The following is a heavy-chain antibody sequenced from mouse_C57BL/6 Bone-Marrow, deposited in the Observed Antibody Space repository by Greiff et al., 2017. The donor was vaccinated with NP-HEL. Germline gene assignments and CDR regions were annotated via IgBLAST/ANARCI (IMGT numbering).Heavy chain of an antibody. D-gene: IGHD3-3*01. Sequence: EVKVEESGGGLVKPGGSLKLSCAASGFTFSSYAMSWVRQTPEKRLELVATISDGGSYTYYPDNVKGRFTISRDNAKNNLYLQMSHLKSEDTAMYYCARDPGRFAYWGQGTLVTVSA. CDR3: ARDPGRFAY. V-gene: IGHV5-4*01. CDR2: ISDGGSYT. J-gene: IGHJ3*01. CDR1: GFTFSSYA.